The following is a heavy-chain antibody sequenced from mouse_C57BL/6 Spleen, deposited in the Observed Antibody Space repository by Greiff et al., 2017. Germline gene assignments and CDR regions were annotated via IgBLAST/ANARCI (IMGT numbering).Heavy chain of an antibody. CDR1: GFPFSDYG. CDR3: ARGLLRDFDY. V-gene: IGHV5-17*01. D-gene: IGHD1-1*01. Sequence: DVKLVESGGGLVKPGGSLKLSCAASGFPFSDYGMHWVRQAPEKGLEWVAYISSGSSTIYYADTVKGRFTISRDNAKNTLFLQMTSLRSEDTAMYYCARGLLRDFDYWGQGTTLTVSS. CDR2: ISSGSSTI. J-gene: IGHJ2*01.